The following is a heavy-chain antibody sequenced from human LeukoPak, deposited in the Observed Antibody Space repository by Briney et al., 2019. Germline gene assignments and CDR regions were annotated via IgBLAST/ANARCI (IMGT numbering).Heavy chain of an antibody. D-gene: IGHD5-12*01. Sequence: ASVRVSCKASGFTFTGYYVQWVRQAPGQGLEWVGWMNFNNGGTRCAPKFQGRVTMTRDTSISTAYMELNSLRSDDTAMYYCAREGSRGHDWYAFDIWGQETMVTVSS. V-gene: IGHV1-2*02. J-gene: IGHJ3*02. CDR1: GFTFTGYY. CDR3: AREGSRGHDWYAFDI. CDR2: MNFNNGGT.